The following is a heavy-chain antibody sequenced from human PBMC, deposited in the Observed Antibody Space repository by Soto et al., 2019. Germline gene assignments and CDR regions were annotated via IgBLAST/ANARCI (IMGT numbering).Heavy chain of an antibody. CDR1: GYSFTSYW. CDR2: IYPGDSDT. Sequence: GESLKISCKGSGYSFTSYWIGWVRQMPGKGLEWMGIIYPGDSDTRYSPSFQGQVTIPADKSISTAYLQWSSLKASDTAMYYCARQTPDIVATNPQKDFDYWGQGTLVTVSS. V-gene: IGHV5-51*01. J-gene: IGHJ4*02. CDR3: ARQTPDIVATNPQKDFDY. D-gene: IGHD5-12*01.